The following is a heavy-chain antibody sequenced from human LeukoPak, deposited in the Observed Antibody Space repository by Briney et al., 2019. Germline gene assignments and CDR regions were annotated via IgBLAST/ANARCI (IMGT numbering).Heavy chain of an antibody. CDR3: ARRAALVYYYYYMDV. J-gene: IGHJ6*03. CDR1: GFTFTSYA. Sequence: GGSLRLSCVASGFTFTSYAMHWVRQAPGKGLEWVAVISYDGSNKYYADSVKGRFTISRDNSKNTLYLQMNSLRAEDTAVYYCARRAALVYYYYYMDVWGKGTTVTVSS. D-gene: IGHD2-15*01. CDR2: ISYDGSNK. V-gene: IGHV3-30*04.